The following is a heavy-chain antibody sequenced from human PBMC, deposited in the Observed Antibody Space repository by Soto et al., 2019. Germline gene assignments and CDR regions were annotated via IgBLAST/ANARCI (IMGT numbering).Heavy chain of an antibody. J-gene: IGHJ6*02. CDR2: INPNSGGT. CDR1: GDRLTGYY. D-gene: IGHD3-3*01. V-gene: IGHV1-2*02. CDR3: ATESIFGVVNKGPFPYGMDV. Sequence: GASAKVCWEECGDRLTGYYMCWVRQANGQGLEWMGWINPNSGGTNYAQKFQGRVTMTRDTSISTAYMELSSLRSEDTAVYYCATESIFGVVNKGPFPYGMDVWGQGTTVTVSS.